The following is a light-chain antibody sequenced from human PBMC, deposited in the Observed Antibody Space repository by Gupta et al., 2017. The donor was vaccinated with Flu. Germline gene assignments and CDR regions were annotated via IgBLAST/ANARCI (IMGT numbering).Light chain of an antibody. CDR2: KAS. V-gene: IGKV1-5*03. CDR1: QFISSW. CDR3: QQYNNYPYS. Sequence: DIQMTQSPSTLSASVGDRVTITCRASQFISSWLAWYQQKPGKAPKVLIYKASSLEGGVPSRFSGSGSGTEFTLTISSLQPDDFATYYCQQYNNYPYSFGQGTKLEIK. J-gene: IGKJ2*03.